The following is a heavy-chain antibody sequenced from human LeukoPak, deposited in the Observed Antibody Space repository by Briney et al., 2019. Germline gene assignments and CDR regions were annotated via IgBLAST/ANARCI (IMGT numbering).Heavy chain of an antibody. CDR2: IIPIFGTA. J-gene: IGHJ6*02. CDR3: ARDLGYDLYYYYGMDV. Sequence: ASVKVSCKASGGTFSSYAISWVRQAPGQGLEWMGGIIPIFGTANYAQKSQGRVTITADESTSTAYMELSSLRSEDTAVYYCARDLGYDLYYYYGMDVWGQGTTVTVSS. V-gene: IGHV1-69*13. D-gene: IGHD5-12*01. CDR1: GGTFSSYA.